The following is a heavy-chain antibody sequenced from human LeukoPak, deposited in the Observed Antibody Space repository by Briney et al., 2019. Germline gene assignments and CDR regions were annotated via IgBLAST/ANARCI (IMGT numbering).Heavy chain of an antibody. J-gene: IGHJ4*02. CDR1: GFTFSSYD. Sequence: GGSLRLSCAGSGFTFSSYDMNWVRQAPGKGLEWVSSISGSSSYIYYADSVKGRFTISRDNAKNSLYLEMNSLRAEDTAVYYCARDNRGIAVAYDYWGQGTLVTVSS. CDR3: ARDNRGIAVAYDY. V-gene: IGHV3-21*01. CDR2: ISGSSSYI. D-gene: IGHD6-19*01.